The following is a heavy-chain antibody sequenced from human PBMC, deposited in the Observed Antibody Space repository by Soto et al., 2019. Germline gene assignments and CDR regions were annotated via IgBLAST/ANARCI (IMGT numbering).Heavy chain of an antibody. V-gene: IGHV3-30*18. CDR2: MSYDGSNQ. Sequence: QVQLVESGGGVVQPGRSLRLSCAASGFTLSGNDMHWVRQAPGKGPESVAVMSYDGSNQYYGNSVKGRFTISRDTSNSTLYLQMNSLRTEDTAVYYCAKGGWYSSSSPSDCWGQGTLVTVSS. D-gene: IGHD6-6*01. CDR1: GFTLSGND. CDR3: AKGGWYSSSSPSDC. J-gene: IGHJ4*02.